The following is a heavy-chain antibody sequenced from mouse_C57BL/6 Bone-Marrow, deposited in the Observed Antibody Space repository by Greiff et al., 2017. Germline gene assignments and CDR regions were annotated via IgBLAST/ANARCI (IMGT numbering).Heavy chain of an antibody. CDR3: ARRITTVVAGYYFDY. J-gene: IGHJ2*01. CDR1: GYTFTSYG. Sequence: QVQLQQSGAELARPGASVKLSCKASGYTFTSYGISWVKQRTGQGLEWIGEIYPRSGNTYYNEKFKGKATLTADKSSSTAYMELRSLTSEDSAVYFWARRITTVVAGYYFDYWGQGTTLTVSS. D-gene: IGHD1-1*01. CDR2: IYPRSGNT. V-gene: IGHV1-81*01.